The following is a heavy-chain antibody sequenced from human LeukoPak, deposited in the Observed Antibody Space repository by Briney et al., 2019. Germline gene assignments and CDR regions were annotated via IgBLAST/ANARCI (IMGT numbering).Heavy chain of an antibody. CDR3: ARDGLMTTVTPKYYYYYYMDV. CDR2: ISYDGSNK. J-gene: IGHJ6*03. D-gene: IGHD4-11*01. CDR1: GFTFSSYA. Sequence: GGSLRLSCAASGFTFSSYAMHWVRQAPGKGLEWVAVISYDGSNKYYADSVKGRFTISRDNSKNTLYLQMNSLRAEDTAVYYCARDGLMTTVTPKYYYYYYMDVWGKGTTVTVSS. V-gene: IGHV3-30*04.